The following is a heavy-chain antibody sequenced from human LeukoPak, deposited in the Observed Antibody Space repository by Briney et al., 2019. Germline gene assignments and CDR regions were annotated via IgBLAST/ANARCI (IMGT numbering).Heavy chain of an antibody. J-gene: IGHJ4*02. V-gene: IGHV1-18*01. CDR1: GYTFTSYG. CDR2: ISAYNGNT. Sequence: ASVKVSCKASGYTFTSYGISWVRQAPGQGLEWMGWISAYNGNTNYAQKLQGRVTMTTDTSTSTAYMELRSLRSDDTAVYYCARAGLRFLEWLLRPPDYWGQGTLVTVSS. CDR3: ARAGLRFLEWLLRPPDY. D-gene: IGHD3-3*01.